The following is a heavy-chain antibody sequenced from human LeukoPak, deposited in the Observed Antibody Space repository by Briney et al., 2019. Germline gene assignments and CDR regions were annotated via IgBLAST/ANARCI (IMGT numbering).Heavy chain of an antibody. CDR1: GGSFSSYY. Sequence: SETLSLTCAVYGGSFSSYYWSWIRQPPGKGLEWIGYIYYSGSTNYNPSLKSRVTMSVDTSKNQFSLKLSSVTAADTAVYYCARDQAEGLLWFGDLGWFDPWGQGTLVTVSS. CDR2: IYYSGST. D-gene: IGHD3-10*01. CDR3: ARDQAEGLLWFGDLGWFDP. V-gene: IGHV4-59*12. J-gene: IGHJ5*02.